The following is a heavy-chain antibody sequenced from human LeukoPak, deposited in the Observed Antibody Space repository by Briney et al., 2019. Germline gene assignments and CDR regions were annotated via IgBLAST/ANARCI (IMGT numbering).Heavy chain of an antibody. Sequence: PSETLSLTCTVSGYSISSGYYWGWIRQPPGKGLEWIGRIYHSGSSYYNPSLKSRVTISVDTSKNQFSLKLSSVTAADTAVYYCARDLGVVGMGAWGQGTLVTVSS. D-gene: IGHD3-22*01. CDR2: IYHSGSS. CDR1: GYSISSGYY. V-gene: IGHV4-38-2*02. CDR3: ARDLGVVGMGA. J-gene: IGHJ5*02.